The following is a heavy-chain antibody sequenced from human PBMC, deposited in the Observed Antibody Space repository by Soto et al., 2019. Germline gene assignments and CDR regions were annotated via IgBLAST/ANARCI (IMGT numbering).Heavy chain of an antibody. CDR3: ARGISGSGAFDY. V-gene: IGHV3-66*01. CDR2: IYSGGTT. CDR1: GLTVSSNY. D-gene: IGHD3-10*01. J-gene: IGHJ4*02. Sequence: EVQLVDSGGGLVQPGGSLRLSCAASGLTVSSNYMTWVRQAPGKGLEWVSVIYSGGTTYYADSVKGRFIISRDNSKNTLYLQMNSLRVEDTAVYYCARGISGSGAFDYWGQGTLVTVSS.